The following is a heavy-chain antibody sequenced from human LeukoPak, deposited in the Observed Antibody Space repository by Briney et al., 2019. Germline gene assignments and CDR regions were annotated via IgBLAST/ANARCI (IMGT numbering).Heavy chain of an antibody. CDR3: AREGYYYDSSGSHDAFDI. CDR1: GGSISSGGYY. Sequence: SQTLSLTCTVSGGSISSGGYYWSWIRQHPGKGLEWIGYIYYSGSTYYNPSLKSRVTISVDTSKNQFSLKLSSVTAADTAVYYCAREGYYYDSSGSHDAFDIWGQGTMVTVSS. J-gene: IGHJ3*02. V-gene: IGHV4-31*03. D-gene: IGHD3-22*01. CDR2: IYYSGST.